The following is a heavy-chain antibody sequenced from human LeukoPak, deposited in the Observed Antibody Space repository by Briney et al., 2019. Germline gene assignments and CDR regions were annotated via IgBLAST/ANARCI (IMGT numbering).Heavy chain of an antibody. J-gene: IGHJ4*02. CDR3: GKGAPGLRIVGED. CDR1: GFTFSNYA. V-gene: IGHV3-23*01. CDR2: STGIGYDA. Sequence: GGSLRLSCVASGFTFSNYAMIWVRQAPGKRLEWVATSTGIGYDAYYADSVKGRFSISRDNSTNMPYMQKDNLSADSTAVAYCGKGAPGLRIVGEDWGEGTLVTVSS. D-gene: IGHD2-15*01.